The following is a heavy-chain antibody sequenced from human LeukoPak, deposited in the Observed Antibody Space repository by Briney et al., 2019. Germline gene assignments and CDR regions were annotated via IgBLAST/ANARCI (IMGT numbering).Heavy chain of an antibody. CDR2: INAGNGNT. CDR1: GYTFTGYY. V-gene: IGHV1-3*01. CDR3: ASSATYYGMDV. Sequence: ASVKVSCKASGYTFTGYYMHWVRQAPGQRLEWMGWINAGNGNTKYSQKFQGRVTITRDTSASTAYMELSSLRSEDTAVYYCASSATYYGMDVWGQGTTVTVSS. J-gene: IGHJ6*02.